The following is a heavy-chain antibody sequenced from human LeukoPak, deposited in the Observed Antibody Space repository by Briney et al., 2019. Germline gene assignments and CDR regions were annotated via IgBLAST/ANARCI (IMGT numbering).Heavy chain of an antibody. D-gene: IGHD6-13*01. V-gene: IGHV1-69*02. J-gene: IGHJ6*02. CDR2: IIPILGIA. Sequence: SVKVSCKASGYTFTGYYMHWVRQAPGQGLEWMGRIIPILGIANYAQKFQGRVTITADKSTSTAYMELSSLRSEDTAVYYCATGIAAEAGYYGMDVWGQGTTVTVSS. CDR1: GYTFTGYY. CDR3: ATGIAAEAGYYGMDV.